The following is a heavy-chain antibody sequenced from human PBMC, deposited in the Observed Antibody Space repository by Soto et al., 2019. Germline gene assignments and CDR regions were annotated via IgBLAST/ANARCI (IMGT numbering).Heavy chain of an antibody. D-gene: IGHD3-22*01. CDR2: INAGNGNT. CDR1: GYTFTNYA. J-gene: IGHJ6*02. CDR3: ASSRLLKPPGYYYGIDV. Sequence: ASVKFSCKASGYTFTNYAIHWVRQAPGQMLECMVWINAGNGNTKYXXKFQGRVXXTRDTSASTAXMELSXLRSEDTAVXDCASSRLLKPPGYYYGIDVWGQGTTVXVSS. V-gene: IGHV1-3*01.